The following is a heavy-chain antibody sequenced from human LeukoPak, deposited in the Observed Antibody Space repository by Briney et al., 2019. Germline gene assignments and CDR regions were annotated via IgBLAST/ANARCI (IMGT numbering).Heavy chain of an antibody. CDR1: GGSISSGDYY. CDR3: WTQSATYYYYYMDV. D-gene: IGHD2-15*01. CDR2: IYYSGST. Sequence: PSETLSLTCTVSGGSISSGDYYWSWIRQPPGKGLEWIGYIYYSGSTYYNPSLKSRVTISVDTSKNQFSLKLSSVTAAYTAVCYYWTQSATYYYYYMDVWGKGTTVTVSS. J-gene: IGHJ6*03. V-gene: IGHV4-30-4*08.